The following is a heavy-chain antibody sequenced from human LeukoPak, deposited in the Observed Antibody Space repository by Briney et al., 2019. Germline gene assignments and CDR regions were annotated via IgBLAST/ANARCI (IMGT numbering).Heavy chain of an antibody. V-gene: IGHV3-23*05. CDR3: AKQQGALLQNWFFDY. CDR2: VEKDSSRT. J-gene: IGHJ4*02. CDR1: GFTFSDYA. D-gene: IGHD1-26*01. Sequence: GGSLRLSCAASGFTFSDYAMGWVRQAPGKGLEWVSTVEKDSSRTYSADSVKGRFTISRDNSKNTLYLQMHSLRADDTALYYCAKQQGALLQNWFFDYWGRGTLVTVSS.